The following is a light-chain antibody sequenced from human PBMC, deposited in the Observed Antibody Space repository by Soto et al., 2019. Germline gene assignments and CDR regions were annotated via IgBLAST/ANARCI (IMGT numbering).Light chain of an antibody. CDR1: QSVSSY. J-gene: IGKJ5*01. Sequence: EIVLTQSPATLSLSPGERATLSCRASQSVSSYLAWYQQKPGQAPRLLIYDASNRATGIPARFSGSGSGTDFSLTISSLEPEDFAVYSCQQRSNWPITFGQGTRLEMK. CDR2: DAS. V-gene: IGKV3-11*01. CDR3: QQRSNWPIT.